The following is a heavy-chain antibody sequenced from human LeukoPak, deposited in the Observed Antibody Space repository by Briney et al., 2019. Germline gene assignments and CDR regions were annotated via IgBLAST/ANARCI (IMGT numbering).Heavy chain of an antibody. CDR1: GFSFRDFW. D-gene: IGHD3-3*01. Sequence: PGGSLRLSXAASGFSFRDFWMTWVRQTPGKGLEWVASVGSSGAYIYYADSVKGRFTISRDNAKNSLFLQMNSLRVEDTALYYCARMHLFGVVNYNYYYMDVWGKGTPVTVSS. CDR2: VGSSGAYI. J-gene: IGHJ6*03. V-gene: IGHV3-21*01. CDR3: ARMHLFGVVNYNYYYMDV.